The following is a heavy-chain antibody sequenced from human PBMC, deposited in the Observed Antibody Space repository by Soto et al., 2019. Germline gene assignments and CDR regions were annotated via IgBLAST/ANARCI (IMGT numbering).Heavy chain of an antibody. CDR2: IDYSGANT. CDR1: GFTLDNG. V-gene: IGHV3-23*01. D-gene: IGHD2-8*01. Sequence: GGSLRLSCAASGFTLDNGMTWVRQAPGKGLEWISTIDYSGANTHYADSVKGRFTISRDKSRNTVALQMSNLRAEDTALYYCVSWVSAHFDNWGQGTLATVSS. CDR3: VSWVSAHFDN. J-gene: IGHJ4*02.